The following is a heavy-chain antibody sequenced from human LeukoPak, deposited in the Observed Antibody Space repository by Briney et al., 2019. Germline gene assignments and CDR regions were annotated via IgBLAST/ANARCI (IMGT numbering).Heavy chain of an antibody. CDR1: GFSLSTSGMC. V-gene: IGHV2-70*11. J-gene: IGHJ4*02. CDR2: IDWDDNK. D-gene: IGHD3-22*01. Sequence: SGPALVKPTQTLTLTCTFSGFSLSTSGMCVSWIRQPPGKALEWLARIDWDDNKYYSTSLKTRLTISQDTSKNQVVLTMTNMDPEDTATYYCARINLFDSSGYHYVIDFWGQGTLVTVTT. CDR3: ARINLFDSSGYHYVIDF.